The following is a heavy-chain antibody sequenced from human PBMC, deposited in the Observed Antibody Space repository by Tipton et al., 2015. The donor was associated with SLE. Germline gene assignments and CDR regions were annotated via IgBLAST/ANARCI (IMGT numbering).Heavy chain of an antibody. CDR3: ARTAVLAAIMMDV. CDR2: IYTTGTT. J-gene: IGHJ6*02. D-gene: IGHD3-3*02. CDR1: GGSLNIGGYY. Sequence: TLSLTCTVSGGSLNIGGYYWSWIRQPAGKGLEWIGQIYTTGTTTYSPPLKSRVTISIDTSRNQFSLRLSSVTAADTAVYYCARTAVLAAIMMDVWGQGTTVTVSS. V-gene: IGHV4-61*09.